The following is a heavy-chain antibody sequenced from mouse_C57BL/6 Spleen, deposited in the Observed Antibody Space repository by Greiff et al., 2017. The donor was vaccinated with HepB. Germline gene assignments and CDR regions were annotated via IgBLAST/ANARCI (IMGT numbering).Heavy chain of an antibody. D-gene: IGHD2-2*01. V-gene: IGHV1-64*01. CDR2: IHPNSGST. CDR3: ARPSTMVTAEAFYYAMDY. J-gene: IGHJ4*01. CDR1: GYTFTSYW. Sequence: QVQLQQPGAELVKPGASVKLSCKASGYTFTSYWMHWVKQRPGQGLEWIGMIHPNSGSTNYNEKFKSKATLTVDKSSSTAYMQLSSLTSEDSAVYYCARPSTMVTAEAFYYAMDYWGQGTSVTVSS.